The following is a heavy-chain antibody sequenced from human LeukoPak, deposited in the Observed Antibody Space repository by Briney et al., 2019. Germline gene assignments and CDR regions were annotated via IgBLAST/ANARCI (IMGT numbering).Heavy chain of an antibody. CDR1: GFTFSSYS. D-gene: IGHD3-10*01. Sequence: AGGSLRLSCAASGFTFSSYSMNWVRQAPGKGLEWVSYISSSSSTIYYADSVKGRFTISRDNAKNSLYLQMNSLRAEDTAVYYCARISNKYYYGSGSYTHLDYWGQGTLVTVSS. CDR2: ISSSSSTI. CDR3: ARISNKYYYGSGSYTHLDY. J-gene: IGHJ4*02. V-gene: IGHV3-48*04.